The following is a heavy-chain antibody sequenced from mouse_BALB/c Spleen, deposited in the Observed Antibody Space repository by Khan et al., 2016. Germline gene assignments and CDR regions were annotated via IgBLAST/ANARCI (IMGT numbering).Heavy chain of an antibody. CDR2: ISSGSSTI. CDR3: ARRGGDGYYYAMDY. V-gene: IGHV5-17*02. CDR1: GFTFSSFG. J-gene: IGHJ4*01. D-gene: IGHD1-2*01. Sequence: EVELVESGGGLVQPGGSRKLSCAASGFTFSSFGMHWVRQAPEKGLEWVAYISSGSSTIYYAETVKGRFTISRDNPKNTLFLQMTSLRSEDTAMYYCARRGGDGYYYAMDYWGQGTSVTVSS.